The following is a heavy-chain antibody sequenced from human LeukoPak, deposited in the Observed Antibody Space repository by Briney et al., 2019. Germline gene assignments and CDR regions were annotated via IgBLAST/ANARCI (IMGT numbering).Heavy chain of an antibody. CDR1: GFTFSSYA. V-gene: IGHV3-30-3*01. J-gene: IGHJ3*02. Sequence: PGGSLRLSCAASGFTFSSYAMHWVRQAPGKGLEWVAVISYDGSNKYYADSVKGRFTISRDNSKNTLYLQMNSLRAEDTAVYYCAASIGYYYDSSGYYLADAFDIWGQGTMVTVSS. CDR3: AASIGYYYDSSGYYLADAFDI. D-gene: IGHD3-22*01. CDR2: ISYDGSNK.